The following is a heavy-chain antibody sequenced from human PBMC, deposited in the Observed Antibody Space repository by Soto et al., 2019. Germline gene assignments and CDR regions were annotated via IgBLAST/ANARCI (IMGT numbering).Heavy chain of an antibody. CDR3: ARDRPRSYYYDSSGYPDY. J-gene: IGHJ4*02. CDR1: GFTFSSYG. Sequence: PGGSLRLSCAASGFTFSSYGMHWVRQAPGKGLEWVAVIWYDGSNKYYADSVKGRFTISRDNSKNTLYLQMNSLRAEDTAVYYCARDRPRSYYYDSSGYPDYWGQGTLVTVSS. D-gene: IGHD3-22*01. CDR2: IWYDGSNK. V-gene: IGHV3-33*01.